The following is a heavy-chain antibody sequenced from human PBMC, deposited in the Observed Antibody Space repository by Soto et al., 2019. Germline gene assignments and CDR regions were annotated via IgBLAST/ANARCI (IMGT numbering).Heavy chain of an antibody. Sequence: GASVKVSCKASGGTFSSYAISWVRQAPGQGLEWMGGIIPIFGTANYAQKFQGRVTITADESTSTAHMELSSLRSEDTAVYYCARGEAITMARYGMDVWGQGTTATVSS. CDR1: GGTFSSYA. V-gene: IGHV1-69*13. J-gene: IGHJ6*02. CDR3: ARGEAITMARYGMDV. CDR2: IIPIFGTA. D-gene: IGHD3-10*01.